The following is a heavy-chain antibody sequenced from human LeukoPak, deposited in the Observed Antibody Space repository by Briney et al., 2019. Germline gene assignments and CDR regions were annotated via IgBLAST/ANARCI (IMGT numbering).Heavy chain of an antibody. V-gene: IGHV4-59*01. CDR3: ARKRTGDQGYYFDY. Sequence: PSETLSLTCTVSGGSISSYYWSWIRQPPGKGLEWIGYIYYSGSTNYNPSLKTRVTISVDTSKNQFSLRLSSVTAADTAVYYCARKRTGDQGYYFDYWGRGTLVTVSS. CDR2: IYYSGST. J-gene: IGHJ4*02. CDR1: GGSISSYY. D-gene: IGHD1-1*01.